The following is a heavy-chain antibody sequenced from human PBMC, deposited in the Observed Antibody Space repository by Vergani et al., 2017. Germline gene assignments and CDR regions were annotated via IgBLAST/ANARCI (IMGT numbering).Heavy chain of an antibody. J-gene: IGHJ4*02. CDR3: ATAGAAYCRGASSYDFFEY. CDR2: TRYDGIVE. Sequence: VQLVESGGGLVQPGGSLTLSCAASGFTFTNYGMHWVRQAPGKGLEWVAFTRYDGIVEYYGYPVRGRFTISRDNSKKTLYLQMNRLRPEDTAVYYCATAGAAYCRGASSYDFFEYWGQGTLVTVAS. D-gene: IGHD2-15*01. V-gene: IGHV3-30*02. CDR1: GFTFTNYG.